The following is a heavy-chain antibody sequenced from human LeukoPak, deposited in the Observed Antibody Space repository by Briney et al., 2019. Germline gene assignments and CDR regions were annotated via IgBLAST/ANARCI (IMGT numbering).Heavy chain of an antibody. CDR3: AGRGSSSGTFDV. CDR2: IYYSGST. V-gene: IGHV4-39*07. CDR1: GGSISSSSYY. D-gene: IGHD2-2*01. Sequence: SETLSLTCTASGGSISSSSYYWGWIRQPPGKGLEWIGSIYYSGSTYYNPSLKSRVTMSVDKSKNQISLNLASLTAADTALYYCAGRGSSSGTFDVWGPGTFVTVSS. J-gene: IGHJ3*01.